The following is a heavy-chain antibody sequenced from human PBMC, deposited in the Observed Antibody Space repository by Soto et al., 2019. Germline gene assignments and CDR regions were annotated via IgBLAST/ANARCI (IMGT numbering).Heavy chain of an antibody. CDR2: ISYDGSNK. D-gene: IGHD2-15*01. CDR1: GFTFSSYA. CDR3: ARDGGYCSCGSCYFFDAFDI. J-gene: IGHJ3*02. V-gene: IGHV3-30-3*01. Sequence: QVQLVESGGGVVQPGRSLRLSCAASGFTFSSYAMHWVRQAPGKGLEWVAVISYDGSNKYYADSVKGRFTISRDNSKNTRYLQMNSLRSEDTAVYYCARDGGYCSCGSCYFFDAFDIWGQGTRVTVSS.